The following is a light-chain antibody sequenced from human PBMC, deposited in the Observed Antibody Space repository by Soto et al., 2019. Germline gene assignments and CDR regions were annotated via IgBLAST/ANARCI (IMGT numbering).Light chain of an antibody. CDR1: SNGVGGYKY. J-gene: IGLJ1*01. Sequence: QSARTQPRSVSGSPGQSVTISCTGTSNGVGGYKYVSWYQQHPGKAPKLMIYDVSKRNSGVPARFSGSKSGNTASLTISGLQAEDESDYCCCSYAGSYYVFGTGTKVTVL. CDR3: CSYAGSYYV. V-gene: IGLV2-11*01. CDR2: DVS.